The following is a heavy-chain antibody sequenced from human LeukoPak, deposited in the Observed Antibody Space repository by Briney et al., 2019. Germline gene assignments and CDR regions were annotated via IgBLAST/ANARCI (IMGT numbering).Heavy chain of an antibody. V-gene: IGHV1-2*06. CDR2: INPNTGET. Sequence: GASVKVSCKXSGYTFTGYHIHWVRQAPGQGLEWMGRINPNTGETNFAQKFQGRVTMTRDTSITTAYMELSSLRPDDTAVYFCARDQGSLTRSWYTGYWGQGTQVTVSS. J-gene: IGHJ4*02. CDR3: ARDQGSLTRSWYTGY. D-gene: IGHD6-13*01. CDR1: GYTFTGYH.